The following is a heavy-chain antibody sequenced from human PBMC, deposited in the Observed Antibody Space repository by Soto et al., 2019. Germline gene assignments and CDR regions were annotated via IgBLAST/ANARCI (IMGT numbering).Heavy chain of an antibody. CDR2: IYPGDSDT. CDR1: GYSFTSYW. J-gene: IGHJ6*02. Sequence: PGESLKISCQGSGYSFTSYWIGWVRQMPGKGLEWMGIIYPGDSDTRYSPSFQGQVTISADKSISTAYLQWSSLKASDTAMYYCARSGNYDILTGYYGSHYYYYYGMDVWGQGTTVTVSS. CDR3: ARSGNYDILTGYYGSHYYYYYGMDV. V-gene: IGHV5-51*01. D-gene: IGHD3-9*01.